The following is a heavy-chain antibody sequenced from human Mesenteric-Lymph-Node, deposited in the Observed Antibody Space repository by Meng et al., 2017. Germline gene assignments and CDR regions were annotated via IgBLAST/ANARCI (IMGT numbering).Heavy chain of an antibody. CDR1: GFTFSSYA. D-gene: IGHD4-17*01. CDR2: ISGSGGST. J-gene: IGHJ4*02. CDR3: AKGDFGDYSGSNY. V-gene: IGHV3-23*01. Sequence: GGSLRLSCAASGFTFSSYAMSWVRQAPGKGLEWVSAISGSGGSTYYADSVKGRFTISRDNSKSTVYLQMSSLRAEDTALYYCAKGDFGDYSGSNYWGQGTLVTVSS.